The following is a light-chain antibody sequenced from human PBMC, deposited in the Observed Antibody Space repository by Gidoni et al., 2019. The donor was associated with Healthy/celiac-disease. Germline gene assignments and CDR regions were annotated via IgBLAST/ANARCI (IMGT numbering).Light chain of an antibody. CDR1: QSISSY. CDR3: QQSYSTTWT. CDR2: AAS. Sequence: DMQMTQSPSSLSASVGDRVTITCRASQSISSYLNWYQHKPGKAPKLLIYAASNLQSGVPSRFSGSGSGTDFTFTISSLQPEDFATYYCQQSYSTTWTFGQGTKVESK. J-gene: IGKJ1*01. V-gene: IGKV1-39*01.